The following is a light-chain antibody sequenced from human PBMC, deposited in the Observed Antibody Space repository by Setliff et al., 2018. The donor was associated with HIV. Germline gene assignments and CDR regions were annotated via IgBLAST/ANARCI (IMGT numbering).Light chain of an antibody. J-gene: IGLJ1*01. CDR2: EVR. CDR3: SSYAITNTLP. V-gene: IGLV2-14*01. Sequence: QSALTQPASVSGSPGQSITISCTGTSSDVGGYNYVSWYQQHPGKAPKLIIYEVRNRPSGISNRFSGSKSGNTASLTISGLQAEDEGDYYCSSYAITNTLPFGTGTKVTVI. CDR1: SSDVGGYNY.